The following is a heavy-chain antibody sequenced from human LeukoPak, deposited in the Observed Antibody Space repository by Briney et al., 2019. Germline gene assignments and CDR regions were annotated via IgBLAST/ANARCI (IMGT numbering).Heavy chain of an antibody. Sequence: ASVKVSCKVSGKTLSDLSIHWLRQPPGKGLEWLGGSDPEDGERIYAQMFQARVTMTEDTSIATAYMELSSLRSEDTAVYYCVTGFTTMAVDYFDYWGQGTLVTVSP. CDR1: GKTLSDLS. CDR3: VTGFTTMAVDYFDY. D-gene: IGHD5-18*01. CDR2: SDPEDGER. V-gene: IGHV1-24*01. J-gene: IGHJ4*02.